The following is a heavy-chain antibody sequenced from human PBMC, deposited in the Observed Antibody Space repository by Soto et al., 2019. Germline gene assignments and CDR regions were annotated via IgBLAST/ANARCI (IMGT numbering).Heavy chain of an antibody. Sequence: SGGSLRLSCAASGFTFSSYGMHWVRQAPGKGLEWVAVISYDGSNKYYADSVKGRFTISRDNSKNTLYLQMNSLRAEDTAVYYCAKDPDSSSWYYFDYWGQGTLVTVSS. CDR3: AKDPDSSSWYYFDY. D-gene: IGHD6-13*01. V-gene: IGHV3-30*18. CDR2: ISYDGSNK. CDR1: GFTFSSYG. J-gene: IGHJ4*02.